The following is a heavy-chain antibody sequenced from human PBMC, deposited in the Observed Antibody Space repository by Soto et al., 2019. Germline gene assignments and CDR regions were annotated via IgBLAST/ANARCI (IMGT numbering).Heavy chain of an antibody. CDR1: GFSLSTSGVG. J-gene: IGHJ3*01. CDR2: IYWDDDK. D-gene: IGHD6-6*01. CDR3: GHRRGRTAARDDAYDV. V-gene: IGHV2-5*02. Sequence: QITLKESGPTLVKPTQTLTLTCIFSGFSLSTSGVGVGWIRQPPGKSLEWLALIYWDDDKRHSPSLKSRLTLNEDTSKNHVVLTMTYRDPEDTATYYCGHRRGRTAARDDAYDVWGQGTLVLGSS.